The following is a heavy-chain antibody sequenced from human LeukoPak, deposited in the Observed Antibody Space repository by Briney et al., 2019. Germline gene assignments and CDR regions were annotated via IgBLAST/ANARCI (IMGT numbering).Heavy chain of an antibody. CDR2: ISGSGDST. Sequence: GGSLRLSCAASGFTFSSYAMSWVRQAPGKGLEWVSAISGSGDSTFYADSVKGRFTISRDSSKNTLYLQMNSLRAEDTAVYYCAKGRYYGSGSYFGWFDPWGQGTLVTVSS. V-gene: IGHV3-23*01. D-gene: IGHD3-10*01. CDR1: GFTFSSYA. J-gene: IGHJ5*02. CDR3: AKGRYYGSGSYFGWFDP.